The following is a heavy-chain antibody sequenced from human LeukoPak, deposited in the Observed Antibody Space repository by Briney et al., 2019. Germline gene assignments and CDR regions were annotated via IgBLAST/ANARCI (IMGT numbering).Heavy chain of an antibody. CDR1: GVSISSYY. CDR2: IYYSGST. CDR3: ARAYSSGWYPAGFDY. V-gene: IGHV4-59*08. D-gene: IGHD6-19*01. J-gene: IGHJ4*02. Sequence: SETLSLTCTASGVSISSYYWSWIRQPPGKGLEWIGYIYYSGSTNYNPSLKSRVTISVDTSKNQFSLKLSSVTAADTAVYYCARAYSSGWYPAGFDYWGQGTLVTVSS.